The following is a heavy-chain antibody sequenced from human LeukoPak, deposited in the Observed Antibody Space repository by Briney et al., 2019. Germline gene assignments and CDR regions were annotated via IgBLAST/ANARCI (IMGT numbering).Heavy chain of an antibody. Sequence: PSETLSLTCTVSGGSISSYYWSWIRQPPGKGLEWIGYIYYSGSTNYNPSLKSRVTISVDTSKNQFSLKLSSMTAADTAVYYCARSPQYYDFWSGYYKDYYYGMDVWGQGTTVTVSS. D-gene: IGHD3-3*01. CDR2: IYYSGST. V-gene: IGHV4-59*01. CDR1: GGSISSYY. J-gene: IGHJ6*02. CDR3: ARSPQYYDFWSGYYKDYYYGMDV.